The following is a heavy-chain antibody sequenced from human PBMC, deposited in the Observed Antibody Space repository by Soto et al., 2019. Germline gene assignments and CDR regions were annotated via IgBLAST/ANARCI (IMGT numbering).Heavy chain of an antibody. CDR1: GGYISSYY. V-gene: IGHV4-59*01. CDR2: IYYTGST. Sequence: PSETLSLTCTVSGGYISSYYWSWIRQPPGKGLEWIGYIYYTGSTNYNPSLKSRVTISVDTSKNQFSLKLSSVTAADTAVYYCARESYYALDVWGQGTTVTVSS. J-gene: IGHJ6*02. CDR3: ARESYYALDV.